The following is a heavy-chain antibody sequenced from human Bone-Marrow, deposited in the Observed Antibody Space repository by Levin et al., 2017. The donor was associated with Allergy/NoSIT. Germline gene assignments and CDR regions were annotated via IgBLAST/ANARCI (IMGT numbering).Heavy chain of an antibody. Sequence: TGGSLRLSCRGSGFKFDDYAMHWVRQAPGKGLEWISGINWDGDSLDYADSVKGRFTISRDNAKNSLFLEMSSLRPDDTAVYFCTKLRGTYRYDAFDVWGPGTRVLVSS. CDR2: INWDGDSL. V-gene: IGHV3-9*01. J-gene: IGHJ3*01. CDR3: TKLRGTYRYDAFDV. CDR1: GFKFDDYA. D-gene: IGHD3-16*02.